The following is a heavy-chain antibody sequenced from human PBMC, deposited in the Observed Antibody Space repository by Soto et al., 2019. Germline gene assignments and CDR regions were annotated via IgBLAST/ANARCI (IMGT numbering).Heavy chain of an antibody. D-gene: IGHD3-3*01. CDR2: VYYSGST. V-gene: IGHV4-39*01. CDR1: GGSISSNSCY. J-gene: IGHJ4*02. CDR3: AGPSLDLRFFD. Sequence: SETLSLTCTVSGGSISSNSCYWGWIRQPPGKGLEWIGSVYYSGSTYYNPSLKSRVTISVDTSKNQFSLKLNSVTAADTAVYFCAGPSLDLRFFDWGPGTLVTVSS.